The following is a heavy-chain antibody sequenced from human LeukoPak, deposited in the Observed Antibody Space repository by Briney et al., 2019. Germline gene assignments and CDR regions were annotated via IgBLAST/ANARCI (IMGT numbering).Heavy chain of an antibody. J-gene: IGHJ4*02. D-gene: IGHD5-12*01. Sequence: SETLSLTCTVSGGPISSYYWIWIRQPPGKGLEGIGYIYYSGSTSYNPSVKGRVTISVDTSTNQFSLILTSVTAADTAVYYCARGTKTGYTGYDWNYWGQGSLVTVSS. V-gene: IGHV4-59*01. CDR1: GGPISSYY. CDR2: IYYSGST. CDR3: ARGTKTGYTGYDWNY.